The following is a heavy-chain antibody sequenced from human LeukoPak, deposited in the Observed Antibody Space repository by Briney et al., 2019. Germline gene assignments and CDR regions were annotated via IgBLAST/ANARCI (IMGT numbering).Heavy chain of an antibody. CDR1: GFTSNNYA. D-gene: IGHD5-24*01. CDR2: VWYDGTIE. V-gene: IGHV3-33*03. J-gene: IGHJ4*02. Sequence: GGSLRLSCAASGFTSNNYAMHWVRQAPGKGLEWVAHVWYDGTIEYYADSVQGRFTVSRDNSKNTLYLQMSNLRAEDTAVYYCAKDLGYGYNATFDYWGQGALVTVSS. CDR3: AKDLGYGYNATFDY.